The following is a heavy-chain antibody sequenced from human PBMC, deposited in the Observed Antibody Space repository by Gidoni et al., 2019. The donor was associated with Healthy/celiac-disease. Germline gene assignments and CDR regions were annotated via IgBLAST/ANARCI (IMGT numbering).Heavy chain of an antibody. CDR3: ASSYSVSYYGWFDP. J-gene: IGHJ5*02. V-gene: IGHV5-51*01. CDR2: IYPGDSET. D-gene: IGHD1-26*01. CDR1: GYSFTRYW. Sequence: EVQLVQSGAGGKKPGESRKISSKCSGYSFTRYWIGRVSQMPGKGLEWMGIIYPGDSETRYSPSFQGQVTISADKSISTAYLQWSSLKASDTAMYYCASSYSVSYYGWFDPWGQGTLVTVSS.